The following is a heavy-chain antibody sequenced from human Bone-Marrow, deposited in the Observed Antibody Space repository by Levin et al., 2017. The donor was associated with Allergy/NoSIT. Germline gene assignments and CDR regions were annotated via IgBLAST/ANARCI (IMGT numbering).Heavy chain of an antibody. CDR3: AKSQDKSSGSYDY. CDR2: ISYDGSNK. V-gene: IGHV3-30*18. D-gene: IGHD3-22*01. Sequence: GGSLRLSCAASGFTFSSYGMHWVRQAPGKGLEWVAVISYDGSNKYYADSVKGRFTISRDNSKNTLYLQMNSLRAEDTAVYYCAKSQDKSSGSYDYWGQGTLVTVSS. J-gene: IGHJ4*02. CDR1: GFTFSSYG.